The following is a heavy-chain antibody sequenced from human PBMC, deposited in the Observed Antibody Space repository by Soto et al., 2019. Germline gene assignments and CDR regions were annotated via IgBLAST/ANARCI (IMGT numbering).Heavy chain of an antibody. D-gene: IGHD3-10*02. V-gene: IGHV3-53*01. CDR1: GFTVSSNY. Sequence: GGSLRLSCAASGFTVSSNYMSWVRQAPGKGLEWVSVIYSGGSTYYADSVKGRFTISRDNSRNTLYLQMNSLKADDTAVYYCAQETVFTAVEDKWGQGTLVTVSS. CDR3: AQETVFTAVEDK. J-gene: IGHJ4*02. CDR2: IYSGGST.